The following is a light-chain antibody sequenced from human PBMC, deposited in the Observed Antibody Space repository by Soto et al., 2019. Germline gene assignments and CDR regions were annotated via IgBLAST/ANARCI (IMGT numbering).Light chain of an antibody. CDR3: AAWDDSLNGYV. J-gene: IGLJ1*01. CDR2: RNN. Sequence: QSVLTQPPSESGTPGQRVTISCSGSSSNIGSNTVNWYQQLPGTAPKLLRYRNNERPSGVPDRFSGSKSGTSASLAISGLQSEDEADYYCAAWDDSLNGYVFGTGTKVTVL. CDR1: SSNIGSNT. V-gene: IGLV1-44*01.